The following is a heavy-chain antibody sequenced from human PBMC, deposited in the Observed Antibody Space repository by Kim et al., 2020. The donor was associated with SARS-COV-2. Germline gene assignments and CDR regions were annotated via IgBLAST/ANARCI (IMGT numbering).Heavy chain of an antibody. CDR2: IIPIFGTA. V-gene: IGHV1-69*13. Sequence: SVKVSCKASGGTFSSYAISWVRQAPGQGLEWMGGIIPIFGTANYAQKFQGRVTITADESTSTAYMELSSLRSEDTAVYYCASWGVVVAAHDAFDIWGQGTMVTVSS. J-gene: IGHJ3*02. D-gene: IGHD2-15*01. CDR1: GGTFSSYA. CDR3: ASWGVVVAAHDAFDI.